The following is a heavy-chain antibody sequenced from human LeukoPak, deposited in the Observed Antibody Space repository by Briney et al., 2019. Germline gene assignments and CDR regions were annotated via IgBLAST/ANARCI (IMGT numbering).Heavy chain of an antibody. Sequence: SETLSLTCAAYGGSFSGYYWSWIRQPPGKGLEWIGEINHSGSTNYNPSLKSRVTISVDTSKNQFSLKLSSVTAADTAVYYCARVGVIGWFDPWGQGTLVTVSS. D-gene: IGHD3-10*01. V-gene: IGHV4-34*01. CDR2: INHSGST. CDR1: GGSFSGYY. CDR3: ARVGVIGWFDP. J-gene: IGHJ5*02.